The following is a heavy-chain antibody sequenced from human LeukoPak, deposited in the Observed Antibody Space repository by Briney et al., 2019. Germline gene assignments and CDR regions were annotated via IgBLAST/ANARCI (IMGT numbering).Heavy chain of an antibody. CDR3: ARDGKRGGGDWVRGQRRGAWFDP. CDR1: GYTFTGYY. Sequence: GASVKVSCKASGYTFTGYYMHWVRQAPGQGLEWMGWINPNSGGTNYAQKFQGRVTMTRDTSISTAYTELSRLRSDDTAVYYCARDGKRGGGDWVRGQRRGAWFDPWGQGTLVTVSS. CDR2: INPNSGGT. J-gene: IGHJ5*02. V-gene: IGHV1-2*02. D-gene: IGHD2-21*01.